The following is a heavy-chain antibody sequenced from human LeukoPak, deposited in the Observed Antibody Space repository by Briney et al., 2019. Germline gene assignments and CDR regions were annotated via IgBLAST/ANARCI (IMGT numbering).Heavy chain of an antibody. CDR3: ARDRRTPHSAYDWGHLDY. Sequence: GGSLRLSRAASGFSFGDYYMTWIGQAPGKGLEWISYISNNGYTIYYADTVKRQITISRDNAKNSLPLQMNSLRADDSAIYYCARDRRTPHSAYDWGHLDYWAQGILVTVSS. V-gene: IGHV3-11*01. J-gene: IGHJ4*02. CDR1: GFSFGDYY. D-gene: IGHD5-12*01. CDR2: ISNNGYTI.